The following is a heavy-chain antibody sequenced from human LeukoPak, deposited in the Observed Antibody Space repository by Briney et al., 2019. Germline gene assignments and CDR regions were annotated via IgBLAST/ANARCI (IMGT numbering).Heavy chain of an antibody. D-gene: IGHD4-17*01. J-gene: IGHJ5*02. Sequence: PWGSLRLSCAASGFTFSSYWMSWVRQAPGKGLEWVANIKQDGSEKYYVDSVKGRFTISRDNAKNSLYLQMNSLRAEDTAVYYCARDLRATVTTYNWFDPWGQGTLVTVSS. CDR3: ARDLRATVTTYNWFDP. CDR1: GFTFSSYW. V-gene: IGHV3-7*04. CDR2: IKQDGSEK.